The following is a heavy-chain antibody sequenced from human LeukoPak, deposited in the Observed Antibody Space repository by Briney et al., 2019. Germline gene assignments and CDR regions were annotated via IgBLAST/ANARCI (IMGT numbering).Heavy chain of an antibody. CDR1: GGSFSGYY. D-gene: IGHD4-23*01. J-gene: IGHJ4*02. Sequence: PSETLSLTCAVYGGSFSGYYWSWVRQAPGKGLEWVANIKQDGSEKYYVDSVKGRFTISRDNAKNTLYLQMNSLRGEDTAVYYCAGDSDYGGYSRFEYWGQGTLVSVSS. CDR2: IKQDGSEK. V-gene: IGHV3-7*01. CDR3: AGDSDYGGYSRFEY.